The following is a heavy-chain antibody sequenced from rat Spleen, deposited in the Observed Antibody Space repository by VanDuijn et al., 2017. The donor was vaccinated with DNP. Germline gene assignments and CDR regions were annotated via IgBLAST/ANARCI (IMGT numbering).Heavy chain of an antibody. D-gene: IGHD1-11*01. CDR1: GFTFSDYY. J-gene: IGHJ1*01. CDR2: ISFEGSSP. Sequence: EVQLVESGGDLVQPGRSLKLSCAASGFTFSDYYMAWVRQGPKKGLELVAYISFEGSSPYYGDSVKGRFTISRDNAKSTLYLQMDSLRSEDTATYFCARHGRVTTVVTYWYFDFWGPGTMVTVSS. CDR3: ARHGRVTTVVTYWYFDF. V-gene: IGHV5-22*01.